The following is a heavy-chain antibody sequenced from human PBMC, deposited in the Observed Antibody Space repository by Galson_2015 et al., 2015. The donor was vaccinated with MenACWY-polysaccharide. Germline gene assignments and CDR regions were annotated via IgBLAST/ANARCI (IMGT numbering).Heavy chain of an antibody. CDR1: GFTFRSSD. J-gene: IGHJ4*02. CDR2: ISSSAGTT. Sequence: SLRLSFAASGFTFRSSDMTWVRQAPGKGLEWLSYISSSAGTTYYADSVRGRFTISRDNAKTSLYLQMNSLRAEDTAVYYCARVPGGGYGHVFDYWGQGTLVTVSS. D-gene: IGHD5-18*01. V-gene: IGHV3-48*03. CDR3: ARVPGGGYGHVFDY.